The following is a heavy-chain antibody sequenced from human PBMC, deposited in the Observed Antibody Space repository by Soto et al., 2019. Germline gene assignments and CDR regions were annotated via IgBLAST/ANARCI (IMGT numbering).Heavy chain of an antibody. V-gene: IGHV1-69*02. CDR1: GGTFSSYT. J-gene: IGHJ5*02. CDR3: ARGTMLLLNPRWFDP. Sequence: QVQLVQSGAEVKKPGSSVKVSCKASGGTFSSYTISWVRQAPGQGLEWMGRIIPILGIANYAQKFQGRVTITADKSTSQAYMELSSLRSEDTAVYYCARGTMLLLNPRWFDPWGQGTLVTVSS. CDR2: IIPILGIA. D-gene: IGHD2-2*01.